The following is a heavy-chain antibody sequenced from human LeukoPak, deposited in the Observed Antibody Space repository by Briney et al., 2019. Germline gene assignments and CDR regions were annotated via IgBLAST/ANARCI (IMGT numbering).Heavy chain of an antibody. D-gene: IGHD5-12*01. CDR2: IYYSGST. CDR3: ARGGGYSGYDYDYFDY. CDR1: GGSISSHY. J-gene: IGHJ4*02. Sequence: SETPSLTCTVSGGSISSHYWSWIRQPPGKGLEWIGYIYYSGSTNYNPSLKSRVTISVDTSKNQFSLKLSSVTAADTAVYYCARGGGYSGYDYDYFDYWGQGTLVTVSS. V-gene: IGHV4-59*11.